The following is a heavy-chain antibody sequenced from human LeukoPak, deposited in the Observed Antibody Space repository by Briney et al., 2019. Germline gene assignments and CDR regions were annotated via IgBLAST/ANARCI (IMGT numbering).Heavy chain of an antibody. V-gene: IGHV3-30*02. CDR3: AKDPGYRDF. J-gene: IGHJ4*02. Sequence: GRSLRLSCAASGFTFSSYSMHWVRQAPGKGLEWVAYIRNDGSNNYYEDSVKGRFTISRDNSKNMLYLQMNSLRAEDTAMYFCAKDPGYRDFWGQGTLVTVSS. CDR1: GFTFSSYS. CDR2: IRNDGSNN. D-gene: IGHD5-18*01.